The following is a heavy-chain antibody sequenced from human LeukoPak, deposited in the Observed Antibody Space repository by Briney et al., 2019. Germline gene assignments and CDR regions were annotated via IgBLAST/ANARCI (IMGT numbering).Heavy chain of an antibody. CDR2: ISSTSYI. V-gene: IGHV3-69-1*01. CDR1: GFTFTAYT. J-gene: IGHJ4*02. Sequence: TSGGSLRLSCAASGFTFTAYTINWVRQAPGKGLEWVSSISSTSYIYYADSVKGRFTISRDNAKNSVYLQMNSLRAEDTAVYYCARDAVSLAAAGTSDYWGQGSLVTVSS. CDR3: ARDAVSLAAAGTSDY. D-gene: IGHD6-13*01.